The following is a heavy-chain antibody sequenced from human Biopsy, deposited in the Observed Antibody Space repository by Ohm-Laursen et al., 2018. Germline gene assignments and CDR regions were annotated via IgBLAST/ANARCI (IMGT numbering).Heavy chain of an antibody. CDR1: GFMFSASW. V-gene: IGHV3-7*01. CDR3: ARGGEGSGSFVKPPKTWFDP. J-gene: IGHJ5*02. Sequence: LSLTCAASGFMFSASWMSWVRQAPGKGLEWVANINPDGSVKYFADSVKGRFTISRDNAENSLYLEMNSLRTEDTAVYYCARGGEGSGSFVKPPKTWFDPWGQGTLVTVSS. D-gene: IGHD3-10*01. CDR2: INPDGSVK.